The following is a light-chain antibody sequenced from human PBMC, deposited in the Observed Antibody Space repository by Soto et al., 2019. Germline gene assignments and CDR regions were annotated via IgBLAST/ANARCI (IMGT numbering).Light chain of an antibody. CDR3: MQSIQLPLT. Sequence: DIVMTQTPLTLSVTPGQPASISCRSSQSLLHSDGKAYLFWFLQKPGQPPQLLISAVSNRFSGVPDRFSGGGSGTDFTLTIRRVEAEDVGVYYCMQSIQLPLTFGQGTKVEIK. CDR1: QSLLHSDGKAY. CDR2: AVS. V-gene: IGKV2D-29*01. J-gene: IGKJ1*01.